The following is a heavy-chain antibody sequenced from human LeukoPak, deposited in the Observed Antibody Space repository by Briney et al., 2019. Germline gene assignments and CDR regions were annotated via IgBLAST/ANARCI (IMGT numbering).Heavy chain of an antibody. CDR1: GGSISSGGYS. CDR2: IYYSGST. J-gene: IGHJ3*02. D-gene: IGHD3-22*01. V-gene: IGHV4-31*03. Sequence: PSETLSFTCTVSGGSISSGGYSWSWIRQHPGKGLEWIGYIYYSGSTYYNPSLKSRVTISVDTSKNQFSLKLSSVTAADTAVYYCARDPLTYYYDSSGPGAFDIWGQGTMVTVSS. CDR3: ARDPLTYYYDSSGPGAFDI.